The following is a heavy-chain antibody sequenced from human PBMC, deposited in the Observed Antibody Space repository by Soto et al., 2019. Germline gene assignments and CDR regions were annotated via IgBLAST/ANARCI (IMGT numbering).Heavy chain of an antibody. J-gene: IGHJ4*02. CDR1: GDSISSSVW. Sequence: SETLSLTCAVSGDSISSSVWWTWVRQPPGKGLEWIGEVFHTRDTYFNPSLRSRVAMSVDKSTNEFSLKVTSVTAADTAIYYCARKARVRFAYWGQGALVTVSS. CDR2: VFHTRDT. CDR3: ARKARVRFAY. V-gene: IGHV4-4*02.